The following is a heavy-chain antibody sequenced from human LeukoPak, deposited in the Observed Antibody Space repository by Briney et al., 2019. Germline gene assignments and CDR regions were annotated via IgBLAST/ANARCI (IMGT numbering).Heavy chain of an antibody. CDR3: ARGASGGYCDIFDY. CDR2: VGTRGDII. Sequence: GGSLRLSCAASGFTFTGHEMNWVRQAPGKGLEWISYVGTRGDIIFYAESVKGRFTIARDNAMNSLYLQMNSLRAEDTAVYYCARGASGGYCDIFDYWGQGTLVTVSS. V-gene: IGHV3-48*03. J-gene: IGHJ4*02. D-gene: IGHD1-26*01. CDR1: GFTFTGHE.